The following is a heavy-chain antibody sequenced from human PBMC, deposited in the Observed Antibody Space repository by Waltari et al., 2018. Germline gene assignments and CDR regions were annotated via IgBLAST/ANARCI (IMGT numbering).Heavy chain of an antibody. V-gene: IGHV3-49*03. J-gene: IGHJ4*02. Sequence: GESGGGLVQPGRSLRLSCTASGFTFGDYAMSWFRPAPGQGLEWVGFIRSKAYGGTTEYAASVKGRFTISRDDSKSIAYLQMNSLKTEDTAVYYCTRDLGTYCSSTSCYGEDFDYWGQGTLVTVSS. CDR3: TRDLGTYCSSTSCYGEDFDY. D-gene: IGHD2-2*01. CDR2: IRSKAYGGTT. CDR1: GFTFGDYA.